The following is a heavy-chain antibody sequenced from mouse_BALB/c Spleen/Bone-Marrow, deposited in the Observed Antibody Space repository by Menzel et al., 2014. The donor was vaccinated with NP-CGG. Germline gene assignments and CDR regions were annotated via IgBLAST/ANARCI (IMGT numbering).Heavy chain of an antibody. Sequence: QVQLQQSGPELVKPGSSVRISCKASGYTFTSYYIHWVKQRPGQGLEWIGWIYPGNVNTNYNEKFEDKATLTADKSSSTAYMHLSSLTPEDSAVYFCARGDYYRSPMDYWGQGTSVTVSS. D-gene: IGHD2-14*01. V-gene: IGHV1S56*01. CDR1: GYTFTSYY. CDR3: ARGDYYRSPMDY. CDR2: IYPGNVNT. J-gene: IGHJ4*01.